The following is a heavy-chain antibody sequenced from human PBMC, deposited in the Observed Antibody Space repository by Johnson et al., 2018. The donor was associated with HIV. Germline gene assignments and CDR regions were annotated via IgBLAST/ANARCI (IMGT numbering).Heavy chain of an antibody. D-gene: IGHD2-2*01. J-gene: IGHJ3*01. CDR2: IRYDGTNN. CDR1: GFTFRNYA. Sequence: QVQLVESGGGVVQPGTSLRLSCAASGFTFRNYAMHWVRQAPGKGLEWVAFIRYDGTNNYYADSVKGRFTISRDNSKNPLYLQMNSLRADDTDVYYCAKGSKRELLQGKDAFDFCGQGTMVIVSS. V-gene: IGHV3-30*02. CDR3: AKGSKRELLQGKDAFDF.